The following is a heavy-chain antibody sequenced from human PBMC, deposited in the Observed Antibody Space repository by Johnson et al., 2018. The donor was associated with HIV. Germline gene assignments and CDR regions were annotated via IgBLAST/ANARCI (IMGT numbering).Heavy chain of an antibody. CDR1: GFIFGSCW. D-gene: IGHD5-18*01. Sequence: VKLVESGGGLVEPGGSLRLSCLASGFIFGSCWMTWVRQAPGERLEWVANIKEDGTEKYYVDSVKGRFTVSRDNAKNSLYLQLNDLRAEDTAVYYCVRQYELYGYAFDLWGQGTVVTVSS. J-gene: IGHJ3*01. V-gene: IGHV3-7*05. CDR2: IKEDGTEK. CDR3: VRQYELYGYAFDL.